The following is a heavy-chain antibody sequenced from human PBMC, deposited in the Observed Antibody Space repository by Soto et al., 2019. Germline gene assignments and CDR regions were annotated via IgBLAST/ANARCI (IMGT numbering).Heavy chain of an antibody. CDR3: ASSSSSWYYYYMDI. J-gene: IGHJ6*03. Sequence: SETLSLTCTVSGGSISSYYWSWIRQPPGKGLEWIGFIYYSGITKYNPSLKSRVTISVDTSKKQFSLEVTSVTAADTAVYYCASSSSSWYYYYMDIWGKGTTVTVSS. V-gene: IGHV4-59*08. CDR2: IYYSGIT. CDR1: GGSISSYY. D-gene: IGHD6-6*01.